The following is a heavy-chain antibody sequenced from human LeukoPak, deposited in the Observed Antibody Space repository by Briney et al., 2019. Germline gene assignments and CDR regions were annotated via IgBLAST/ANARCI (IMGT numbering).Heavy chain of an antibody. CDR3: GKHDSSSDY. J-gene: IGHJ4*02. Sequence: GGSLRLSCAASVFIFCVYGMNWVRQAPGKGLEWVAFIRSDGSDKSYAGSVMGRFTIYRDNSKDTLYLQMNTLEAEDTAVYYCGKHDSSSDYWGQGTLVTVSS. D-gene: IGHD3-22*01. CDR2: IRSDGSDK. V-gene: IGHV3-30*02. CDR1: VFIFCVYG.